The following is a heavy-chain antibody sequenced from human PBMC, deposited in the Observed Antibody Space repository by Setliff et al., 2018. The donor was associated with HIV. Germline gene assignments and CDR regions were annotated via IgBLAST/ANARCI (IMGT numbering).Heavy chain of an antibody. D-gene: IGHD6-19*01. CDR2: IDSDESTT. Sequence: GGSLRLSCAASGFTFSSYSMNWVRQAPGKGLVWVARIDSDESTTISADSVKGRFTISRDHAKNTLFLQMNRLTVEDTAVYYCARDHGFPPWPSHSSDSMDYWGQGTLVTVSS. CDR3: ARDHGFPPWPSHSSDSMDY. J-gene: IGHJ4*02. V-gene: IGHV3-74*01. CDR1: GFTFSSYS.